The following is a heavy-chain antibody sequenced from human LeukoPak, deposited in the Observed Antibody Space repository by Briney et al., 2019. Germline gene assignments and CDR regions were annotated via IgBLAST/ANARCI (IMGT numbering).Heavy chain of an antibody. CDR3: TRHSPSYYYDSSGYYRIAEYFQH. Sequence: PGGSLRLSCAASGFTFSSYAMSWVRQAPGKGLEWVSAISGSGGGTYYADFVKGRFTISRDNSKNTLYLQMNSLKTEDTAVYYCTRHSPSYYYDSSGYYRIAEYFQHWGQGTLVTVSS. V-gene: IGHV3-23*01. D-gene: IGHD3-22*01. J-gene: IGHJ1*01. CDR1: GFTFSSYA. CDR2: ISGSGGGT.